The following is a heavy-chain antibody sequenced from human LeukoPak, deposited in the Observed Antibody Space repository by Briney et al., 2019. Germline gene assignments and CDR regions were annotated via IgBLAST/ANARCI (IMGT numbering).Heavy chain of an antibody. J-gene: IGHJ6*03. D-gene: IGHD3-22*01. CDR1: GGSISGYY. CDR3: ARSRGARRYYDSSGYYLAYYYYYMDV. CDR2: IYTSGST. Sequence: SETLSLTCTVSGGSISGYYWSWIRQPAGKGLEWIGRIYTSGSTNYNPSLKSRVTMSVDTSKNQFSLKLSSVTAADTAVYYCARSRGARRYYDSSGYYLAYYYYYMDVWGKGTTVTVSS. V-gene: IGHV4-4*07.